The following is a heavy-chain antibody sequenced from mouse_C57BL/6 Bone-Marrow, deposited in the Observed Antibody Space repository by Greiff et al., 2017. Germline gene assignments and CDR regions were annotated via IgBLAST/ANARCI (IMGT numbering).Heavy chain of an antibody. Sequence: EVKLQESGGGLVQPGGSLKLSCAASGFTFSDYGMAWVRQAPRKGPEWVAFISNLAYSIYYADTVTGRFTISRENAKNTLYLEMSSLRSEDTAMYYWARHGEYYDYGAMDYWGQGTSVTVSS. CDR1: GFTFSDYG. CDR3: ARHGEYYDYGAMDY. V-gene: IGHV5-15*01. D-gene: IGHD2-4*01. J-gene: IGHJ4*01. CDR2: ISNLAYSI.